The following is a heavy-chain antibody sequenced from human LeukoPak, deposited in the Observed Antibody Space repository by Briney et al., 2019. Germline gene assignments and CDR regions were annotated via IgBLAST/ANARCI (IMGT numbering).Heavy chain of an antibody. D-gene: IGHD6-13*01. CDR3: AKDMSPDGSNWYFFDS. Sequence: QSGGSLRLSCAGSGFTFDDYAMHWVRHVPGKGLEWVSGIGWNSGSTGHADSVKGRFTISRDNAKNSLYLQMNNVRVEDTALYYCAKDMSPDGSNWYFFDSWGQGTLVTVSS. CDR1: GFTFDDYA. CDR2: IGWNSGST. V-gene: IGHV3-9*01. J-gene: IGHJ4*02.